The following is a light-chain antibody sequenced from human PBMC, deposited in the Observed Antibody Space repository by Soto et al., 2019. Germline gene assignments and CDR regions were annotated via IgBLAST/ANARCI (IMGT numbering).Light chain of an antibody. CDR2: GAS. CDR3: QHYNNWPPWT. CDR1: QSISSN. Sequence: EIVMTQSPATLSVSPGERATLSCRASQSISSNLAWYQQKPGQAPRLLIYGASTRATAIPARFSGSGSGTQFTLTITSLQSEDFAVYYCQHYNNWPPWTFGQGTRVEVE. V-gene: IGKV3-15*01. J-gene: IGKJ1*01.